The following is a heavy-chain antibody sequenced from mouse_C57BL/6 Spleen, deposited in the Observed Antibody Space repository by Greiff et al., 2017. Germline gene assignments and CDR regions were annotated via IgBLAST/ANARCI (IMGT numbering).Heavy chain of an antibody. CDR1: GYSITSGYY. D-gene: IGHD4-1*01. V-gene: IGHV3-6*01. Sequence: EVKLVESGPGLVKPSQSLSLTCSVTGYSITSGYYWNWIRQFPGNKLKWMGYISYDGSNKYNPSLKNRISITLDTSKNQFFLKLNSVTTEDTATYYCASSGTGFAYWGQGTLVTVSA. CDR2: ISYDGSN. CDR3: ASSGTGFAY. J-gene: IGHJ3*01.